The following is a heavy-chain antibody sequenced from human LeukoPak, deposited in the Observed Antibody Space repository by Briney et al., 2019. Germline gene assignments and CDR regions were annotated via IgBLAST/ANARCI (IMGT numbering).Heavy chain of an antibody. Sequence: GGSLRLSCAASGFTFNSYSMNWVRQAPGKGLEWVSSISSSSSYIYYADSVKGRFTISRDNAKNSLYLQMNSLRAEDTAVYYCASSRLPAAKNWFDPWGQGTLVTVSS. J-gene: IGHJ5*02. CDR2: ISSSSSYI. V-gene: IGHV3-21*01. CDR3: ASSRLPAAKNWFDP. CDR1: GFTFNSYS. D-gene: IGHD2-2*01.